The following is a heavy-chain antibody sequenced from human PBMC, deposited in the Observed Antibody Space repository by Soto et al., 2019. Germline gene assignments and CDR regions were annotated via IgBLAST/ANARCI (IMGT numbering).Heavy chain of an antibody. V-gene: IGHV1-18*01. J-gene: IGHJ4*02. CDR1: GYTFTTYG. CDR2: ISAYNGNT. D-gene: IGHD3-10*01. CDR3: ARDVGFGDFRFDY. Sequence: QVHLVQSGAEVKKPGASVKVSCKASGYTFTTYGITWVRQAPGQGLERMGWISAYNGNTNYARKLQDRVTMTTDTSTNTAYMELRSLRYDDTAVYYCARDVGFGDFRFDYWGQGTLVTVSS.